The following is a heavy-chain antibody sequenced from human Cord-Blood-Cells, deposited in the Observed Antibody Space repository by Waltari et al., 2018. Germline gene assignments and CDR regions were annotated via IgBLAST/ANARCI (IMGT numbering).Heavy chain of an antibody. CDR2: ISAYNGNT. CDR1: GYTFTSYG. J-gene: IGHJ6*02. D-gene: IGHD6-6*01. Sequence: QVQLVQSGAEVKKPGASVKVSCKASGYTFTSYGISWVRQAPGQGLEWMGWISAYNGNTNHAQKLKGRVTMTTYTSTSTAYMELRSLRSDDTAVYYCARGRCPWSIAHYYYYGMDVWGQGTTVTVSS. V-gene: IGHV1-18*01. CDR3: ARGRCPWSIAHYYYYGMDV.